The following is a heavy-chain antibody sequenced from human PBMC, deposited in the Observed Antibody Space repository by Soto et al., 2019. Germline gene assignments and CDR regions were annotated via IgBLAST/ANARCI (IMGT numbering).Heavy chain of an antibody. Sequence: SGGSLRLSCAASGFTFSSYAMSWVRQAPGKGLEWVSAISGSGGSTYYADSVKGRFTISRDNSKNTLYLQMNSLRAEDTAVYYCARYCSGGSCYSGDDAFDIWGQGTMVTVSS. J-gene: IGHJ3*02. CDR1: GFTFSSYA. D-gene: IGHD2-15*01. V-gene: IGHV3-23*01. CDR3: ARYCSGGSCYSGDDAFDI. CDR2: ISGSGGST.